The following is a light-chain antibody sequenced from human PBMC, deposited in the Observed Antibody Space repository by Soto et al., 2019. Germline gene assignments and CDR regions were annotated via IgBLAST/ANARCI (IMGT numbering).Light chain of an antibody. CDR1: QSIRSH. Sequence: DIQMTQSPSSLSASVGDRVTITCRASQSIRSHLNWYQQKPGKAPKLLIYAASTLQSGVPSRFSGSGSGTEFTLTISSLQPDDFATYYCQHYNSYSEAFGQGTKVDIK. J-gene: IGKJ1*01. V-gene: IGKV1-9*01. CDR2: AAS. CDR3: QHYNSYSEA.